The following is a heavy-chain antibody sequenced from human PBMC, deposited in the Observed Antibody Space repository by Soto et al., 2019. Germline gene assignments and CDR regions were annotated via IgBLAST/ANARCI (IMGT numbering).Heavy chain of an antibody. CDR1: GYTFTSYY. D-gene: IGHD3-3*01. Sequence: ASVKVSCKASGYTFTSYYMHWVRQAPGQGLEWMGIINPSGGSTSYAQKFQGRVTMTRDTSTSTVYMELSSLRSEDTAVYYCAKAQTEYYDFWSGYFLGDGMDVWGQGTTVTVSS. CDR3: AKAQTEYYDFWSGYFLGDGMDV. V-gene: IGHV1-46*01. J-gene: IGHJ6*02. CDR2: INPSGGST.